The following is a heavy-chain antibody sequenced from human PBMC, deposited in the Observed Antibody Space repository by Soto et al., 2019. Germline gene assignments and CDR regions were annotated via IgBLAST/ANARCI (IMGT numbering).Heavy chain of an antibody. CDR3: ASIRGSHDY. V-gene: IGHV3-30-3*01. CDR1: GCTFSGYA. CDR2: ISYDGSNK. J-gene: IGHJ4*02. Sequence: PVGSLRLSCSASGCTFSGYAMHWVRQAPGKGLEWVAVISYDGSNKYYADSVKGRFTISRDNSKNTLYLQMNSLRAEDTAVYYCASIRGSHDYWGQGTLVTVSS.